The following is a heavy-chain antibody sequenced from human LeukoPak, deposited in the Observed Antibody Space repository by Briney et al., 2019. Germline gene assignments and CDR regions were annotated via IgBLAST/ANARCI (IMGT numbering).Heavy chain of an antibody. D-gene: IGHD3-22*01. J-gene: IGHJ4*02. Sequence: ASVKVSCKASGYTFTSYGISWVRQAPGQGLEWMGWISAYDGNTNYAQKLQGRVTMTTDTSTSTAYMELRSLRSDDTAVYYCARGGVNYYDSSGYYPLDYWGQGTLVTVSS. CDR2: ISAYDGNT. CDR3: ARGGVNYYDSSGYYPLDY. V-gene: IGHV1-18*01. CDR1: GYTFTSYG.